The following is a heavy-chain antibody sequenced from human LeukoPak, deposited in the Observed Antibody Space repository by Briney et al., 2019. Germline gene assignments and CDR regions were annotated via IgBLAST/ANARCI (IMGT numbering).Heavy chain of an antibody. V-gene: IGHV3-53*01. CDR3: ARVITYYYDSGGYPT. Sequence: GGSLRLSCAASGFTVSSNYMSWVRQAPGKGLEWVSVIYSGGSTYYADSVKGRFTISRDNSKNTLYLQMNSLRAEDTAVYYCARVITYYYDSGGYPTWGQGTMVTVSS. CDR1: GFTVSSNY. D-gene: IGHD3-22*01. CDR2: IYSGGST. J-gene: IGHJ3*01.